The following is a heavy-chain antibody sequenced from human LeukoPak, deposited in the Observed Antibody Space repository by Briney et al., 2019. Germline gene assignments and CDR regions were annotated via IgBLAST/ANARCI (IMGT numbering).Heavy chain of an antibody. D-gene: IGHD4-17*01. V-gene: IGHV4-59*08. J-gene: IGHJ4*02. CDR2: IYYTVTT. CDR3: ARHYYGDYPNLYYFDY. Sequence: PSETLSLTCTVSGGSISGYYWSWIRQPPGKGLEWIGYIYYTVTTTYNPSLKSRVTISVDTSKNQFSLKLSSVTAADTAVYYCARHYYGDYPNLYYFDYWGQGTLVTVSS. CDR1: GGSISGYY.